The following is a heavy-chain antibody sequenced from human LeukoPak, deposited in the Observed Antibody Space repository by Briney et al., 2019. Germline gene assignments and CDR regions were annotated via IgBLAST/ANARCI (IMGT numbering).Heavy chain of an antibody. CDR1: GFTFSSYG. J-gene: IGHJ4*02. CDR2: ISYDGSNK. V-gene: IGHV3-30*18. Sequence: PGGSLRLSCAASGFTFSSYGMHWVRQAPGKGLEWVAVISYDGSNKYYADSVKGRFTISRDNSKNTLYLQMNSLRAEDTAVYYCAKVGVGATGWGQGTLVTVSS. CDR3: AKVGVGATG. D-gene: IGHD1-26*01.